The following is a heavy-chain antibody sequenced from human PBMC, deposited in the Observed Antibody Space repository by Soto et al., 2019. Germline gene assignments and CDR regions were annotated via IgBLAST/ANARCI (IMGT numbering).Heavy chain of an antibody. CDR2: IYVDDDT. J-gene: IGHJ4*02. Sequence: QITLKESGPTLVKHTQTLTLTCTFSGFSLTTSGVGVGWIRQPPGKAMEWFALIYVDDDTRYSPSLKIRLTITRDDSKNQLVLSMTNMDPRDTAKYYSLYRAEPPLGGYYCDCWGQGTLVTV. CDR1: GFSLTTSGVG. CDR3: LYRAEPPLGGYYCDC. D-gene: IGHD7-27*01. V-gene: IGHV2-5*02.